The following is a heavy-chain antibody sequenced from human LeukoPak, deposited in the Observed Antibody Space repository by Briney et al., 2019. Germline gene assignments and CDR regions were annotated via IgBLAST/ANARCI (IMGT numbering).Heavy chain of an antibody. Sequence: GGSLRLSCAASGFTLSSYWMSWVRQAPGKGLEWVANIKQDGSEKYYVDSVKGRFTISRDNAKNSLYLQMNSLRVEDTAVYYCAKDRTNTVTFDCWGQGTLVTVSS. CDR1: GFTLSSYW. CDR2: IKQDGSEK. V-gene: IGHV3-7*01. J-gene: IGHJ4*02. CDR3: AKDRTNTVTFDC. D-gene: IGHD4-17*01.